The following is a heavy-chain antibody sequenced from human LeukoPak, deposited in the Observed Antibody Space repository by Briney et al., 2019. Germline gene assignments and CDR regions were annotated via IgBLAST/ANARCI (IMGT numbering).Heavy chain of an antibody. CDR1: GFTFSSYW. CDR2: INSDGSST. V-gene: IGHV3-74*01. CDR3: ARAWDQWSRDAFDI. Sequence: GGSLRLSCAASGFTFSSYWMHWVRQAPGKGLVWVSRINSDGSSTSYADSVKGRFTISRDNAKNTLYLQMNSLRAEDTAVYYCARAWDQWSRDAFDIWGQGTMVTVSS. J-gene: IGHJ3*02. D-gene: IGHD1-26*01.